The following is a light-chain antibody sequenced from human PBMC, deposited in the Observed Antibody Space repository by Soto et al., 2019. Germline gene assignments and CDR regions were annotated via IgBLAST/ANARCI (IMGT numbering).Light chain of an antibody. Sequence: DIQMTQSPSSLSASVGARITITCQASQDIATYLNWYQHKAGKAPEVVIYDASNLQTGVPSRFSVSGYGSHFTLTISSLQPEDTATYFCQHYYSVPELTFGGGTKVEI. CDR1: QDIATY. CDR2: DAS. CDR3: QHYYSVPELT. J-gene: IGKJ4*01. V-gene: IGKV1-33*01.